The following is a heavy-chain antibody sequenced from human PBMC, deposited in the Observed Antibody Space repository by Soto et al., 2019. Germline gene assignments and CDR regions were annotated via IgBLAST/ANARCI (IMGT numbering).Heavy chain of an antibody. Sequence: QVQLVQSGAEVKKPGASVKVSCKASGYPFTSYGIGGARQAPGQGLEWMGWISAHNRNTNSAQELQGRVTKTTHTATSTAYMESRSLRSDDTAVHYCARVAPPSDYWGQGTLVTVSS. CDR2: ISAHNRNT. V-gene: IGHV1-18*01. CDR3: ARVAPPSDY. CDR1: GYPFTSYG. J-gene: IGHJ4*02.